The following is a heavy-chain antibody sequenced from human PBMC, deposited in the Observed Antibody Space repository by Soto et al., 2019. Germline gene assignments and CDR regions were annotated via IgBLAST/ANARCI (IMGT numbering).Heavy chain of an antibody. CDR3: AKDAGVQLWLRTYYYYGMDV. V-gene: IGHV3-30*18. CDR2: ISYDGSNK. Sequence: GGSLRLSCAASGFTFSSYGMHWVRRAPGKGLEWVAVISYDGSNKYYADSVKGRFTISRDNSKNTLYLQMNSLRAEDTAVYYCAKDAGVQLWLRTYYYYGMDVWGQGTTVTVSS. D-gene: IGHD5-18*01. CDR1: GFTFSSYG. J-gene: IGHJ6*02.